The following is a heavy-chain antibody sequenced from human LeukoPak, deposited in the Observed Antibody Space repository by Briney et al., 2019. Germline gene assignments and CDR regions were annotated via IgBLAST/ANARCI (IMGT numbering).Heavy chain of an antibody. D-gene: IGHD6-19*01. CDR3: AKDLWQWLVSGAFDF. CDR1: GFTFSTYG. J-gene: IGHJ3*01. Sequence: GGSLRLSCAASGFTFSTYGMHWVRQAPGKGLEGGGFIRYDGSNKYDADSVKGRFTISRDNSKNTLYLQMNNLRAEDTAVYYCAKDLWQWLVSGAFDFWGQGTMVTVSS. V-gene: IGHV3-30*02. CDR2: IRYDGSNK.